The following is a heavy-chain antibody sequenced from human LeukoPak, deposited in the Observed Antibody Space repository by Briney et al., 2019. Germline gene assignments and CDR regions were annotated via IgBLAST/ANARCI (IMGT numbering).Heavy chain of an antibody. V-gene: IGHV1-8*01. D-gene: IGHD6-13*01. J-gene: IGHJ5*02. Sequence: ASVKVSCKASGYTFTSYDINWVRQATGQGLEWMGWMNPNSGNTGYAQKFQGRVTMTRNTSISTAHMELSSLRSEDTAVYYCARGLGSAAGDNWFDPWGQGTLVTVSS. CDR1: GYTFTSYD. CDR2: MNPNSGNT. CDR3: ARGLGSAAGDNWFDP.